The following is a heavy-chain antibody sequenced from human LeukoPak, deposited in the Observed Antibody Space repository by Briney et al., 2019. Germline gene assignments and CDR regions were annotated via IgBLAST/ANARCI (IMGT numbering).Heavy chain of an antibody. V-gene: IGHV3-53*01. CDR1: GFTVSRNY. CDR2: ISSGGNT. Sequence: PGGSLRLSCAASGFTVSRNYMSGVRQAPGKGLEWVSVISSGGNTYYTDSVKGRFTISRDNSKNTLYLQMSSLRVEDTAVYYCARNDRGAFDIWGQGTMVTVSS. D-gene: IGHD3-22*01. J-gene: IGHJ3*02. CDR3: ARNDRGAFDI.